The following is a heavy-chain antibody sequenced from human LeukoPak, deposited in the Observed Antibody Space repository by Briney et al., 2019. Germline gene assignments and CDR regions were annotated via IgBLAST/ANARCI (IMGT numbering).Heavy chain of an antibody. D-gene: IGHD3-22*01. Sequence: SETLSLTCAVYGGSFSGYYWSWIRQPPGKGLEWIGSIYHSGSTYYNPSLKSRVTISVDTSKNQFSLKLSSVTAADTAVYYCARADYDSSGYYYVGLDYWGQGTLVTVSS. CDR3: ARADYDSSGYYYVGLDY. J-gene: IGHJ4*02. V-gene: IGHV4-34*01. CDR2: IYHSGST. CDR1: GGSFSGYY.